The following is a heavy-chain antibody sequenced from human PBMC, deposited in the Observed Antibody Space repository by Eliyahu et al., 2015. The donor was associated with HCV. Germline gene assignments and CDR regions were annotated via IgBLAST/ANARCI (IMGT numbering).Heavy chain of an antibody. V-gene: IGHV3-9*01. Sequence: EVQLVESGGGLVQPGRSLRLSCAASGFILDDYAMHWVRQAPGKGLEWVSGISWNSGTIAYADSVKGRFTISRDNAKNSLYLQMNSLRAEDTALYYCAKEGYCSGTSCFGLDPWGQGTLVTVSS. CDR2: ISWNSGTI. CDR3: AKEGYCSGTSCFGLDP. CDR1: GFILDDYA. D-gene: IGHD2-15*01. J-gene: IGHJ5*02.